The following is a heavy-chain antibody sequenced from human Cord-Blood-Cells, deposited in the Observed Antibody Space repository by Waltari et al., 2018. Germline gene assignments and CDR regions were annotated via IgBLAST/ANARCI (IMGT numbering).Heavy chain of an antibody. J-gene: IGHJ6*03. D-gene: IGHD6-6*01. V-gene: IGHV4-31*03. Sequence: QVQLQESGPGLVKPSQTLSLTCTVSGGSISSGGYYWSWIRQHPGKGLEWIGYIYYSGSTYYNPSLKSRVTISVDTSKNQFSLKLSSVTAADTAVYYCAREYSSSSLDYYYMDVWGKGTTVTVSS. CDR1: GGSISSGGYY. CDR3: AREYSSSSLDYYYMDV. CDR2: IYYSGST.